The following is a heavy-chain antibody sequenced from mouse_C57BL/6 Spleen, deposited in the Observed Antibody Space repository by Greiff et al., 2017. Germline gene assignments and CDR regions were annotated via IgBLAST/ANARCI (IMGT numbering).Heavy chain of an antibody. Sequence: QVQLQQSGAELVKPGASVKISCKASGYAFGSYWMNWVKQRPGKGLEWIGQIYPGDGDTNYNGKFKGKATLTADKSSSTAYMQLSSLTSEDSAVYFCARGGWGYYYGSSYPYWYFDVWGTGTTVTVSS. CDR3: ARGGWGYYYGSSYPYWYFDV. CDR2: IYPGDGDT. CDR1: GYAFGSYW. J-gene: IGHJ1*03. D-gene: IGHD1-1*01. V-gene: IGHV1-80*01.